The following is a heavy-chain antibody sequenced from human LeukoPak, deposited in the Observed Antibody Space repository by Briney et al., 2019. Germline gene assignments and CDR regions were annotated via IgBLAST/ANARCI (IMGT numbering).Heavy chain of an antibody. J-gene: IGHJ4*02. CDR3: AKDDAWLRFGE. CDR1: GFTFSNHG. V-gene: IGHV3-23*01. Sequence: GGSLSLSCAASGFTFSNHGMNWVRQAPGKGLEWVSGISPSGDITYYADSVKGRFTISRDNSKNTLYLEVIGLTAEDTAVYYCAKDDAWLRFGEWSQGTLVAVSS. D-gene: IGHD3-10*01. CDR2: ISPSGDIT.